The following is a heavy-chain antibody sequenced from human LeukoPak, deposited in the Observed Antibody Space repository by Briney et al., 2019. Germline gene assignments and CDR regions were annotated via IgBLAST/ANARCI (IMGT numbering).Heavy chain of an antibody. V-gene: IGHV1-2*02. CDR1: GYTFTGYY. D-gene: IGHD2-15*01. J-gene: IGHJ4*02. Sequence: GASVKVSCEASGYTFTGYYMHWVRQAPGQGLEWMGWINPNSGGTNYAQKFQGRVTMTRDTSISTAYMEMSRLSFDDTAVYYCASGPSLGTTHPYFDYWGQGTLVTVSS. CDR2: INPNSGGT. CDR3: ASGPSLGTTHPYFDY.